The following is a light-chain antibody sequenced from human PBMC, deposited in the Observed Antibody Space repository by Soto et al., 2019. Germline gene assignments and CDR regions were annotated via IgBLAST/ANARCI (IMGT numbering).Light chain of an antibody. CDR1: QSVRSN. CDR2: GAS. J-gene: IGKJ1*01. Sequence: DIVMTQSPATLSVAPGERATLSCRAGQSVRSNLAWYQQNPGQPPRLLIYGASSRATGIPDRFSGSGSGTDFTLTISRLEPEDFAVYYCQQYNDWVPTFGQGTKVDIK. CDR3: QQYNDWVPT. V-gene: IGKV3D-15*01.